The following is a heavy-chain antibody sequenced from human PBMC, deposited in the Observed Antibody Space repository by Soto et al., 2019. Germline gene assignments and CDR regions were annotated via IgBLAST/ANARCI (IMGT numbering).Heavy chain of an antibody. CDR2: ISYDGSNK. D-gene: IGHD6-19*01. Sequence: GGSLRLSCAASGFTFSSYAMHWVRQAPGKGLEWVAVISYDGSNKYYADSVKGRFTISRDNSKNTLYLQMNSLRAEDTAVYYCARSIAVAGTVFDYWGQGTLVTVSS. CDR3: ARSIAVAGTVFDY. CDR1: GFTFSSYA. J-gene: IGHJ4*02. V-gene: IGHV3-30-3*01.